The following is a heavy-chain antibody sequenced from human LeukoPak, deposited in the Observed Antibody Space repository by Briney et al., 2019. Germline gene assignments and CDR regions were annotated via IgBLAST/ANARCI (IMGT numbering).Heavy chain of an antibody. CDR1: GGSISSYY. V-gene: IGHV4-59*01. Sequence: PSETLSLTCTVSGGSISSYYWSWIRQPPGKGLEWIGYIYYSGSTNYNPSLKSRVTKSVDTSKNQFSLKLSSVTAADTAVYYCARTLNYYDSSGYYGFYDAFDIWGQGTMVTVSS. J-gene: IGHJ3*02. D-gene: IGHD3-22*01. CDR3: ARTLNYYDSSGYYGFYDAFDI. CDR2: IYYSGST.